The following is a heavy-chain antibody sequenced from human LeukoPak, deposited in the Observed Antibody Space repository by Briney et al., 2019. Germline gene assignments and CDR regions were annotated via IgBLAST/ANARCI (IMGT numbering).Heavy chain of an antibody. J-gene: IGHJ4*02. CDR1: GDSLSSNSAA. CDR2: TYYRSKWFD. V-gene: IGHV6-1*01. D-gene: IGHD6-13*01. CDR3: AREAAGMTK. Sequence: SQTPSLTCALSGDSLSSNSAAWNWIRQFPSRGLEWLGRTYYRSKWFDDYALSVKSRITINPDTSKNQFSLHLSSVTPEDTAVYYCAREAAGMTKWGQGTLVTVSS.